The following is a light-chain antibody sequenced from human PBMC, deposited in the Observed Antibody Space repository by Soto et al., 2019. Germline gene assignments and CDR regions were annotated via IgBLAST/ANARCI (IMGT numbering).Light chain of an antibody. Sequence: IVLTQSPGTLSLSRGERAILSCRSSQRVRSSSLAWYQHKPGQAPRLLIYGASSRATGIPDRFSGGGSGTDFTLTISRLEPEDFAVYYCQQYGSSPHTFGQGTKLEIK. CDR2: GAS. V-gene: IGKV3-20*01. CDR3: QQYGSSPHT. CDR1: QRVRSSS. J-gene: IGKJ2*01.